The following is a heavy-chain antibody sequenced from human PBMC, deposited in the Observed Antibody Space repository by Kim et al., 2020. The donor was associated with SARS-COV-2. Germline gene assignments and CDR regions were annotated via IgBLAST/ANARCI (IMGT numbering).Heavy chain of an antibody. CDR3: ARAKIVATITGWFDP. J-gene: IGHJ5*02. D-gene: IGHD5-12*01. CDR1: GFTFSSYW. CDR2: IKQDGSEK. Sequence: GGSLRLSCAASGFTFSSYWMSWVRQAPGKGLEWVANIKQDGSEKYYVDSVKGRFTISRDNAKNSLYLQMNSLRAEDTAVYYCARAKIVATITGWFDPWGQGTLVTVSS. V-gene: IGHV3-7*01.